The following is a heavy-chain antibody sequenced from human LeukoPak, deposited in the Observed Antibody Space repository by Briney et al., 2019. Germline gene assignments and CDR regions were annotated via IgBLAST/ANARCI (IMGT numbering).Heavy chain of an antibody. CDR3: ARTSALSFDY. CDR1: GFTFSSHW. D-gene: IGHD2/OR15-2a*01. J-gene: IGHJ4*02. CDR2: INQDGSEK. V-gene: IGHV3-7*05. Sequence: GGSLRLSCAASGFTFSSHWMSWVRQAPGKGLEWVANINQDGSEKYYVDSVKGRFTISRDNAKNSLYLQMNSLRAEDTAVYYCARTSALSFDYWGQGTLITVSS.